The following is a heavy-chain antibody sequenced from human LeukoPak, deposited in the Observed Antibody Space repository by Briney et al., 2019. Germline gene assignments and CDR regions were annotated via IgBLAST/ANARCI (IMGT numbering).Heavy chain of an antibody. J-gene: IGHJ4*02. Sequence: ASVKVSCKASGYSFTAFYIHWVRQAPGQGLEWMGWISPNSDDTNFAQKFQGRVTMTRDTSISTAYMELSRPTSDDTAVYYCARDDYWGQGTLVTVSS. CDR3: ARDDY. CDR2: ISPNSDDT. CDR1: GYSFTAFY. V-gene: IGHV1-2*02.